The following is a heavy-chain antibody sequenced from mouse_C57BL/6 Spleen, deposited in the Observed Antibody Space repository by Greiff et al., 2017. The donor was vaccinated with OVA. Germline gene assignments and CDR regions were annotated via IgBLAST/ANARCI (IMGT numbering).Heavy chain of an antibody. CDR2: IDPSDSET. CDR3: AIIYYYGRGAMDY. V-gene: IGHV1-52*01. Sequence: VKLQQPGAELVRPGSSVKLSCKASGYTFTSYWMHWVKQRPIQGLEWIGNIDPSDSETHYNQKFKDKATLTVDKSSSTAYMQLSSLTSEDSAVYYCAIIYYYGRGAMDYWGQGTSVTVSS. D-gene: IGHD1-1*01. CDR1: GYTFTSYW. J-gene: IGHJ4*01.